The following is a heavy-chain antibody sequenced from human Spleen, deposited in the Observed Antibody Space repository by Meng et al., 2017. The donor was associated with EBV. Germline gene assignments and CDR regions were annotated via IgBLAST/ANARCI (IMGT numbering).Heavy chain of an antibody. J-gene: IGHJ4*02. Sequence: ITLNQSRPTLVNPTLTLPRTCTFSGFSITTSGVGVGWCRQPPGEALEWLALIHWDDDERFSPYLDSRLTITKDTSKNEVVLTMTNMDPVDTATYYCARRLKYTNWLFDFWGPGTLVTVSS. V-gene: IGHV2-5*02. D-gene: IGHD1-1*01. CDR1: GFSITTSGVG. CDR2: IHWDDDE. CDR3: ARRLKYTNWLFDF.